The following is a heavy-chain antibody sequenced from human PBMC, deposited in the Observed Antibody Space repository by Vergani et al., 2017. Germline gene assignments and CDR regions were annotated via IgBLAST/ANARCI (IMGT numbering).Heavy chain of an antibody. D-gene: IGHD6-13*01. CDR1: GGSISSYY. V-gene: IGHV4-59*01. J-gene: IGHJ4*02. Sequence: QVQLQESGPGLVKPSETLYLTCTVSGGSISSYYWRWIRQPPGKGLEWIGYIYYSGSTNYNPSLKSRVTISVDTSKNQFSLKLSSVTSADTAVYYCARAGYSSFPFDYWGQGTLVTVSS. CDR2: IYYSGST. CDR3: ARAGYSSFPFDY.